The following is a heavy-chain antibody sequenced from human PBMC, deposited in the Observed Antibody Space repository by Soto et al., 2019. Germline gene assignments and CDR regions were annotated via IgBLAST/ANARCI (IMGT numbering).Heavy chain of an antibody. V-gene: IGHV4-30-4*01. CDR1: GASIRSTYYY. CDR2: VYYTGST. CDR3: VRTDRQGAVAPRWFDC. J-gene: IGHJ5*01. Sequence: SETLSLTCTVSGASIRSTYYYWSWLRQATGKGLEWIGYVYYTGSTNYNPSLMSRLTISVDTSKNQFSLKLTSVTAAETAVYYCVRTDRQGAVAPRWFDCWGQGTQVTVSS.